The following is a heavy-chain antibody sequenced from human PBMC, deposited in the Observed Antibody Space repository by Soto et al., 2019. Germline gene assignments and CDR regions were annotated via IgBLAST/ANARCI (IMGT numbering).Heavy chain of an antibody. CDR2: IYYSGST. D-gene: IGHD5-18*01. V-gene: IGHV4-61*01. Sequence: QVQLQESGPGLVKPSETLSLTCTVSGGSVSSGSYYWSWIRQPPGKGLEWIGYIYYSGSTNYNPSPKNRVTLSVDTSKNRFSLKLSSVTAADTAVYYCARERIQLCLSGGGDAFDIWGQGTMVTVSS. CDR3: ARERIQLCLSGGGDAFDI. CDR1: GGSVSSGSYY. J-gene: IGHJ3*02.